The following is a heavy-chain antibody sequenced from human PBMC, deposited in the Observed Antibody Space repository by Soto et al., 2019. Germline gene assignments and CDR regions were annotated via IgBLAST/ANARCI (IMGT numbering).Heavy chain of an antibody. V-gene: IGHV4-59*08. D-gene: IGHD5-18*01. J-gene: IGHJ4*02. CDR2: IYYSGST. CDR3: ARTKYSYGPFDY. CDR1: SGSITSYY. Sequence: SETLSLTCTISSGSITSYYWSWIRQPPGKRLEWIGYIYYSGSTNYNPSLKSRVTISVDTSKNQFSLKLSSVTAADTAVYYCARTKYSYGPFDYWGQGTLVTVSS.